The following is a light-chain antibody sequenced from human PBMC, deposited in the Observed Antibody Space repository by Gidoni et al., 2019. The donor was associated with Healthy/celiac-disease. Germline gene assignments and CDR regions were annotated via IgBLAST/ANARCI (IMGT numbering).Light chain of an antibody. CDR1: QSVSSY. J-gene: IGKJ5*01. CDR3: QQRSNWLIT. CDR2: DAS. V-gene: IGKV3-11*01. Sequence: EIVFTQSPATLSLSPGERATLSCRASQSVSSYLAWYQQKPGQAPSTLIYDASNRATGIPARFSGSGSGTDFTLTISSLEPEDCAVYYCQQRSNWLITFGQGTRLEIK.